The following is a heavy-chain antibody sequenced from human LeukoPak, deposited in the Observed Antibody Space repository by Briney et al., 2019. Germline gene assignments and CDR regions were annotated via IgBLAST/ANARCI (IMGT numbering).Heavy chain of an antibody. CDR1: GFTFSSYA. CDR3: AKEGVFDYYGPGSLYYFDY. D-gene: IGHD3-10*01. CDR2: ISGSGGST. V-gene: IGHV3-23*01. J-gene: IGHJ4*02. Sequence: PGGSLRLSCAASGFTFSSYAMSWVRQAPGKGLEWVSAISGSGGSTYYADSVKGRFTISRDNSKNTLYLQMNSLRAEDTAVYYCAKEGVFDYYGPGSLYYFDYWGQGTLVTVSS.